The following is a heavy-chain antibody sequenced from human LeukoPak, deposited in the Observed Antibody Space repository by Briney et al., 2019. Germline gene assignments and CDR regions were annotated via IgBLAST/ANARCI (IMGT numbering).Heavy chain of an antibody. J-gene: IGHJ5*02. Sequence: ASVKVSCKASGYTFTSYDINWVRQATGQGLEWMGWMNPNSGNTGCAQKFQGRVTMTRNTSISTAYMELSSLRSEDTAVYYCARAGHIATNWFDPWGQGTLVTVSS. V-gene: IGHV1-8*01. CDR2: MNPNSGNT. D-gene: IGHD6-13*01. CDR1: GYTFTSYD. CDR3: ARAGHIATNWFDP.